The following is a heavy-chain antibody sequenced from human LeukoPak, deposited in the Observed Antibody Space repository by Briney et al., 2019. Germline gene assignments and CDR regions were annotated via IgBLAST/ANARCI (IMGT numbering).Heavy chain of an antibody. D-gene: IGHD3-22*01. V-gene: IGHV4-34*01. CDR1: GGSFSGYY. Sequence: SETLSLTCAVYGGSFSGYYWSWIRQPPGKGLEWIGEINHSGSTNYNPSLKSRVTISVDTSKNQFSLKLSSVTAADTAVYYCARSRHYYYDSSGYPPYFDYWGRGTLVTVSS. J-gene: IGHJ4*02. CDR2: INHSGST. CDR3: ARSRHYYYDSSGYPPYFDY.